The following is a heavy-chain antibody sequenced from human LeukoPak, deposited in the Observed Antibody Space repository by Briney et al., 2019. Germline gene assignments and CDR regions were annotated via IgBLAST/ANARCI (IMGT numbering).Heavy chain of an antibody. V-gene: IGHV3-74*01. D-gene: IGHD4-17*01. J-gene: IGHJ4*02. CDR2: INSDGSST. CDR1: GFIFSTYG. Sequence: GGSLRLSCAASGFIFSTYGMSWVRQAPGKGLVWVSRINSDGSSTTSADSVKGRFTISRDNAKNTLYLQMNSLRAEDTAVYYCAKGGATVIDYWGQGTLVTVSS. CDR3: AKGGATVIDY.